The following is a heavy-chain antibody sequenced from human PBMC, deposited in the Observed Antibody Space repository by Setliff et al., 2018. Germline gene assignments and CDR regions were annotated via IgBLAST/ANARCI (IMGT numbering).Heavy chain of an antibody. V-gene: IGHV3-30-3*01. J-gene: IGHJ4*01. CDR2: ISYDGSKY. CDR1: GFTFSNCW. CDR3: GRDLNNLGFIDF. Sequence: GGSLRLSCAASGFTFSNCWVSWVRQAPGKGLEWVAVISYDGSKYHYSDSVKGRFTISRDRSRNAVGLQMDSLRDEDTAVYYCGRDLNNLGFIDFWGHGTPVTVSS. D-gene: IGHD7-27*01.